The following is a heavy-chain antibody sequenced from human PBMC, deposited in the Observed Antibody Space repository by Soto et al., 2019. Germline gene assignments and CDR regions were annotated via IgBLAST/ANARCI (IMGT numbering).Heavy chain of an antibody. D-gene: IGHD5-18*01. J-gene: IGHJ6*02. Sequence: SETLSLTCTVSGGSMRGYYGSWIRLPPGKPMEWIGYVHDSWGAAYNPSLRSRVAISLDTSKSQFSLSLTSVSATDTAMYYCVRQGYGPLHGLVDVWGQGTTVTVSS. CDR2: VHDSWGA. CDR1: GGSMRGYY. CDR3: VRQGYGPLHGLVDV. V-gene: IGHV4-59*08.